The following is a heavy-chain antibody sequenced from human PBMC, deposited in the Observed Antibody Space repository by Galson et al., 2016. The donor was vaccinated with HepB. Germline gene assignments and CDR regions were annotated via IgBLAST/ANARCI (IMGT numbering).Heavy chain of an antibody. Sequence: QSGAEVKKPGESLRISCKGSAYSFTSNWISWVRQMPGKGLEWMGRIDPSDSYTNYSPSFQGHLTISADKSISTAYLQWTSLKASDTAMYYCARHCGYNYGYGVGFDDWGQGTLVTVSS. D-gene: IGHD5-18*01. CDR2: IDPSDSYT. V-gene: IGHV5-10-1*01. CDR3: ARHCGYNYGYGVGFDD. CDR1: AYSFTSNW. J-gene: IGHJ4*02.